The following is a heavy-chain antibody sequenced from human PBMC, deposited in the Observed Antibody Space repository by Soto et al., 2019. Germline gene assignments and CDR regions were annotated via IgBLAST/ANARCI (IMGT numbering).Heavy chain of an antibody. CDR3: ARGHSNYDPLTGDPAYYFDD. CDR2: IIPVLGTA. V-gene: IGHV1-69*11. J-gene: IGHJ4*02. CDR1: GGTFSTYP. D-gene: IGHD3-9*01. Sequence: QVQLVQSGAEVKKPGSSVKVSCKASGGTFSTYPISWVRQAPGHGLEWMGGIIPVLGTANYAQRFQDRVTITADESTSTAYMDLSSLRSEDTAFYYCARGHSNYDPLTGDPAYYFDDWGQGTLVTVSS.